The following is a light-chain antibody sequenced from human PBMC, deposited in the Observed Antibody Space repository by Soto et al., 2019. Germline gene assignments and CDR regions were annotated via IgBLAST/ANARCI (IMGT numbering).Light chain of an antibody. CDR3: QQRSNSWT. Sequence: VLTQSRATLSLSPGERATLSCRASQSVGNYLAWYQQKSGQAPSLLIYGASNRATGIPARFSGSGSGTDFTLTISSLEPEDFAVYYCQQRSNSWTFGQGTKLDIK. CDR2: GAS. CDR1: QSVGNY. V-gene: IGKV3-11*01. J-gene: IGKJ1*01.